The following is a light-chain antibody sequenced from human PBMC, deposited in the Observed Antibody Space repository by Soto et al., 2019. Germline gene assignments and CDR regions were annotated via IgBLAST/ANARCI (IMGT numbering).Light chain of an antibody. CDR3: SSYTSSSTLLYV. Sequence: QSALAQPASVSGSPGQSITISCTGTSSDIGGYSYVSWYQQHPGRAPKLMLFEVSLRPSGVSSRFFGSKSGNTASLTISGLQPEDEADYYCSSYTSSSTLLYVFGTGTKVTVL. CDR1: SSDIGGYSY. CDR2: EVS. V-gene: IGLV2-14*01. J-gene: IGLJ1*01.